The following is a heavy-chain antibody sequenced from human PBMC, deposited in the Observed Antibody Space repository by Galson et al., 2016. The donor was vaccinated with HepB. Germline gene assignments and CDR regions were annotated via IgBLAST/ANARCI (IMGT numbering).Heavy chain of an antibody. D-gene: IGHD1-26*01. CDR3: ARDQSGRYLAY. J-gene: IGHJ4*02. CDR1: GGSVISDNYY. Sequence: ETLSLTCTVSGGSVISDNYYWSWIRQPPGKGLEWIGFIQYSGNTNCNPSLRGRVTISIDTSKNQFSLKVNSVTAADTAVYYCARDQSGRYLAYWGLGALVAVSS. V-gene: IGHV4-61*01. CDR2: IQYSGNT.